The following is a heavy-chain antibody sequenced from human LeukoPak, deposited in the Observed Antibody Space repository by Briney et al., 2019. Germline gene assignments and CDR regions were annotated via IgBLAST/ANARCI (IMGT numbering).Heavy chain of an antibody. J-gene: IGHJ5*02. CDR3: ARDIVMVTYWFDP. V-gene: IGHV1-2*02. CDR1: GYTVTGYY. CDR2: INPNSGGT. Sequence: AASAKVSCKASGYTVTGYYMHWVRQAPGQGLEWMGWINPNSGGTNYAQKFQGRVTMTRDTSISTAYMELSRLRSDDTAVYYCARDIVMVTYWFDPWGQGTLVTVSS. D-gene: IGHD5-18*01.